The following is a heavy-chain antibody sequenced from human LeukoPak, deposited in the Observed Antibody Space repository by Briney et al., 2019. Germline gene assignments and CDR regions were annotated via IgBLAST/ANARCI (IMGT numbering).Heavy chain of an antibody. Sequence: SVKVSCKASGGTFSSYTISWVRQAPGQGLEWMGRIIPILGMANYAQKFQGRVTITADKSTSTAYMELSSLRSEDTAVYYCARAHVSERGSFDYWGQGTLVTVSS. J-gene: IGHJ4*02. CDR1: GGTFSSYT. CDR3: ARAHVSERGSFDY. CDR2: IIPILGMA. D-gene: IGHD3-16*01. V-gene: IGHV1-69*02.